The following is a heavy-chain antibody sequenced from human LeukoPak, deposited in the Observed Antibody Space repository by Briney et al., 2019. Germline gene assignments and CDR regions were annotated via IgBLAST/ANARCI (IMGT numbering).Heavy chain of an antibody. CDR2: ISGSGGST. Sequence: GGSLRLSCAASGFTFSSYAMSWVRQAPGKGLEWVSAISGSGGSTYYADSVKGRFTISRDNSKNTLYLQMNSLRAEDTAVYYCAKTDDYGDYPNWFDPWGQGTLVTVSS. D-gene: IGHD4-17*01. CDR1: GFTFSSYA. V-gene: IGHV3-23*01. J-gene: IGHJ5*02. CDR3: AKTDDYGDYPNWFDP.